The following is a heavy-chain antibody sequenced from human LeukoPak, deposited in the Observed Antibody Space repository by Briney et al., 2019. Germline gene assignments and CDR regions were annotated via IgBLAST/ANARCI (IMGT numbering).Heavy chain of an antibody. J-gene: IGHJ5*02. CDR2: IHTSGRT. V-gene: IGHV4-4*07. CDR1: GGSISSYY. CDR3: SRDPYSSSWFDP. Sequence: PSETLSLTRTVSGGSISSYYWSWIRHPAAKGPECVGRIHTSGRTNYNPSPKSQVTMSVEPSKNQCPLKLSASTAAAPAVFSLSRDPYSSSWFDPWGQRALVTVSS. D-gene: IGHD6-13*01.